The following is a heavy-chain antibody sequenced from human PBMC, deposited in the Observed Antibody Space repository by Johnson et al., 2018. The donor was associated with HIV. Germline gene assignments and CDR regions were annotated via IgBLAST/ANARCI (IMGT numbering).Heavy chain of an antibody. Sequence: VQLVESGGGVERPGESLRLSCVGSGFMFDDYAMSWVRQVPGKGLEWVSVIYSGGTTYYANSVKGRFTLFRDNSKNTLYLQMGSLRAEDMAVYYCARASGEWDAFDIWGQGTVVTVSS. CDR2: IYSGGTT. CDR1: GFMFDDYA. V-gene: IGHV3-66*01. J-gene: IGHJ3*02. CDR3: ARASGEWDAFDI. D-gene: IGHD3-10*01.